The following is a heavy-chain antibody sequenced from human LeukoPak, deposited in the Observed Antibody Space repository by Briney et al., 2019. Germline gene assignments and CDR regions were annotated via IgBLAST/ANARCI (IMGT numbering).Heavy chain of an antibody. V-gene: IGHV1-46*01. J-gene: IGHJ4*02. CDR3: ARLRAPDDY. CDR2: INPSGGST. Sequence: ASVKVSCKASGYTFTSYYLHWVRQAPGQGLGWMGMINPSGGSTTYAQKFQGRVTMTRDTSTSTVYMELSSLRSEDTAVYYCARLRAPDDYWGQGTLVTVSS. CDR1: GYTFTSYY.